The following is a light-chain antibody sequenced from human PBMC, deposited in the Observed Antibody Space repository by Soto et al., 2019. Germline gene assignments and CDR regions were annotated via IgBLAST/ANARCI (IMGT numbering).Light chain of an antibody. J-gene: IGKJ4*01. CDR2: ATS. CDR1: QGIAPY. Sequence: DVQVTQSPSSLSAFVGDRVTITCRASQGIAPYLAWFQQKPGKVPKLLIYATSTLQSGVPSRFSGSGSGTDFTLTVTSLQPEDVGTYYCQKYNSAPLIFGGGTKVEIK. CDR3: QKYNSAPLI. V-gene: IGKV1-27*01.